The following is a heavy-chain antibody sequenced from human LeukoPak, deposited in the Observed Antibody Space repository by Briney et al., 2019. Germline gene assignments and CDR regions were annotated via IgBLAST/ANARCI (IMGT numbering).Heavy chain of an antibody. CDR3: AKYLSAMGLPYALDV. V-gene: IGHV3-23*01. CDR2: ISGSGGST. D-gene: IGHD1-26*01. CDR1: EFTFSSYA. Sequence: GGSLRLSCAASEFTFSSYAMQGVRQAPGKGLEWVSGISGSGGSTYYADSVKGRFTISRDNSKNTLYLQMNTLRAEDTAVYYCAKYLSAMGLPYALDVWGEGTTVTVSS. J-gene: IGHJ6*04.